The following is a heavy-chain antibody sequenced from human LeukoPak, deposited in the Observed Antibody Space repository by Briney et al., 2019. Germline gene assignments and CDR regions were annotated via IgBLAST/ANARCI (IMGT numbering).Heavy chain of an antibody. CDR3: AILPGYSSGWYEVNY. J-gene: IGHJ4*02. CDR1: GFTFSSYA. V-gene: IGHV3-23*01. CDR2: ISGSGGGT. D-gene: IGHD6-13*01. Sequence: PGGSLRLSCAASGFTFSSYAMSWVRQAPGKGLEWVSAISGSGGGTYYADSVKGRFTISRDNSRNTLYLQMNSPRAEDTAVYYCAILPGYSSGWYEVNYWGQGTLVTVSS.